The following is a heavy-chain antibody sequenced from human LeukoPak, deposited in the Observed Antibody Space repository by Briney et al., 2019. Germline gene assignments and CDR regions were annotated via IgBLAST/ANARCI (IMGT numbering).Heavy chain of an antibody. CDR2: ISSSSSTI. CDR1: GFTFSSYS. CDR3: AKVDSSGSV. D-gene: IGHD3-22*01. V-gene: IGHV3-48*04. Sequence: PPGGSLRLSGAASGFTFSSYSMSWVRQAPGKGLEWVSYISSSSSTIYYADSVKGRFTISRDNAKNSLYLQMNSLRAEDTAVYYCAKVDSSGSVWGQGTLVTVSS. J-gene: IGHJ4*02.